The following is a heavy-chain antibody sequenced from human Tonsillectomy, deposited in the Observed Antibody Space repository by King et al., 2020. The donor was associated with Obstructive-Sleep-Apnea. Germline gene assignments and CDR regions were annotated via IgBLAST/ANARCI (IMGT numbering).Heavy chain of an antibody. CDR3: ARDRDDVVSGMYYDVFAI. V-gene: IGHV3-7*01. CDR2: IKKDGSVT. CDR1: GFTFSENW. J-gene: IGHJ3*02. D-gene: IGHD3-16*01. Sequence: VHLVESGGGLVQPGEYLTLSCAASGFTFSENWMTWVRQAPGKGLEWVANIKKDGSVTQYVDSVKGRFTISRDNAKNTLYLQMNNLRAADTAVYFCARDRDDVVSGMYYDVFAIWGQGTTVTVSS.